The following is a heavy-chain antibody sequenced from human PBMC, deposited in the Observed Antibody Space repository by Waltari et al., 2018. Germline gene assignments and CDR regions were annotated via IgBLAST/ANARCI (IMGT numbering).Heavy chain of an antibody. J-gene: IGHJ4*02. CDR2: IYYSGST. V-gene: IGHV4-39*01. CDR1: GGSLSSSSYY. D-gene: IGHD3-10*01. CDR3: ARARGYYGSGSSKGGDY. Sequence: QLQLQESGPGLVKPSETLSLTCTVSGGSLSSSSYYWGWIRPPPGKGLEWIGSIYYSGSTYYNPSLKSRVTISVDTSKNQFSLKLSSVTAADTAVYYCARARGYYGSGSSKGGDYWGQGTLVTVSS.